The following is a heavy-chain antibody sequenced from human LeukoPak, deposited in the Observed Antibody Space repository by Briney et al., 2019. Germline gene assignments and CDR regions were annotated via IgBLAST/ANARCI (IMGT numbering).Heavy chain of an antibody. J-gene: IGHJ4*02. V-gene: IGHV4-59*01. Sequence: SETLSLTCTVSGVSITTYYWHWIRQPPGKGLEWIGHVYYSGSTDYSPSLKSRVTMSVDTSKNRSSLKLSSVTAADTAVYFCASLNHWGQGTLVTVSS. CDR2: VYYSGST. CDR1: GVSITTYY. CDR3: ASLNH.